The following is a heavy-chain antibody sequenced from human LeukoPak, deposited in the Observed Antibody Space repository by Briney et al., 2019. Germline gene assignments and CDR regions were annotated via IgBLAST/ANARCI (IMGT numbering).Heavy chain of an antibody. D-gene: IGHD1-26*01. V-gene: IGHV3-23*01. CDR2: IRGSGSGT. CDR1: GFTFSTYG. J-gene: IGHJ6*03. Sequence: GGSLRLSSAASGFTFSTYGMSWVRQAPGKGLEWVSSIRGSGSGTYYADSVKGRFTISRDNSKDTLYLQMNSLRAEDTAVYFCAGAATDYYFYMDVWGKGTTVTISS. CDR3: AGAATDYYFYMDV.